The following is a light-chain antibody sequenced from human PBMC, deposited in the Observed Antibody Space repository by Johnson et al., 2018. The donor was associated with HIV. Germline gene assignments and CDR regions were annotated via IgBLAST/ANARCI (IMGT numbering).Light chain of an antibody. V-gene: IGLV1-51*02. J-gene: IGLJ1*01. CDR1: SSNIGNNY. Sequence: QSVLTQPPSVSAAPGQKVTISCSGSSSNIGNNYVSWYQQVPGTAPKLLIYENNKRPSGIPDRFSGSKYGTSATLGITGLQTGDEADYYCGTWDSSLSAYVFGTGTKVTVL. CDR2: ENN. CDR3: GTWDSSLSAYV.